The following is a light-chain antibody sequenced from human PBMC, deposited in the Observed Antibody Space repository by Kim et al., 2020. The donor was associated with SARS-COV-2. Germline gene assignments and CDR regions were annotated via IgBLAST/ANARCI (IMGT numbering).Light chain of an antibody. Sequence: DIQITQSPSTLSASVGDRVTIACRASQTIKTRLAWYQQKSGKAPNLLIYEASTLERGVPSRFTGSGSGTEFTLTISSLQPDDFATYYCQEYIWGGSFGQGTKVDIK. V-gene: IGKV1-5*03. J-gene: IGKJ1*01. CDR1: QTIKTR. CDR2: EAS. CDR3: QEYIWGGS.